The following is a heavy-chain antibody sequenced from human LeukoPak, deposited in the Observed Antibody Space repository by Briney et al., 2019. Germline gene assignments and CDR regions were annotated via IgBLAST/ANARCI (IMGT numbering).Heavy chain of an antibody. CDR3: ARGDLTSIAARISFDY. D-gene: IGHD6-6*01. CDR1: GYTFTGYY. Sequence: GASVKVSCKASGYTFTGYYMHWVRQAPGQGLEWMGRINPNSGGTNYAQKFQGRGTMTRYTSISRAYMELSRLRSDDTAVYYCARGDLTSIAARISFDYWGQGTLVTVSS. CDR2: INPNSGGT. V-gene: IGHV1-2*06. J-gene: IGHJ4*02.